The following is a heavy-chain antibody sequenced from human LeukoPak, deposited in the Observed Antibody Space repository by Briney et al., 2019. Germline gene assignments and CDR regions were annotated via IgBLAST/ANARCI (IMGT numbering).Heavy chain of an antibody. CDR3: AVIYYYYMDV. J-gene: IGHJ6*03. CDR2: IIPIFGTA. Sequence: SVKVSCKASGGTFSSYAINWVRQAPGQGLEWMGGIIPIFGTANYAQKFQGRVTMTRNTSISTAYMELSSLRSEDTAVYYCAVIYYYYMDVWGKGTTVTISS. D-gene: IGHD3-10*01. CDR1: GGTFSSYA. V-gene: IGHV1-69*05.